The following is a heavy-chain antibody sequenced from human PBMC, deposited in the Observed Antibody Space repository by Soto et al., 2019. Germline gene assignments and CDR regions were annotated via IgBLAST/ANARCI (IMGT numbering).Heavy chain of an antibody. CDR3: ARGDGGLRDNWKCYYYALDV. CDR2: IIPMYGTQ. CDR1: GGTFSRYA. Sequence: VQLVQSGTEVKKPGSSVKVSCKSSGGTFSRYAFSWVRQAPAQGPEWMGGIIPMYGTQIYVQKFHGRVTINADRATNTVYMEMSSLRSEDTAVYYGARGDGGLRDNWKCYYYALDVWGQGTPVTVAS. J-gene: IGHJ6*02. D-gene: IGHD1-1*01. V-gene: IGHV1-69*12.